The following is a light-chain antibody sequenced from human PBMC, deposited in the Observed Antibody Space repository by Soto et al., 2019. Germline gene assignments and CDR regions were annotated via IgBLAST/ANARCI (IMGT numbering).Light chain of an antibody. CDR2: DAS. CDR1: QSVSSR. Sequence: ILMTQSPATLSVSPGERATLSCRASQSVSSRLAWYQQKPGQAPRLLMYDASTRATGIPARFSGSGSGTEFTLTISSLQSEDFAVYYCQQYNNWPPYTFGQGTKLEIK. V-gene: IGKV3-15*01. CDR3: QQYNNWPPYT. J-gene: IGKJ2*01.